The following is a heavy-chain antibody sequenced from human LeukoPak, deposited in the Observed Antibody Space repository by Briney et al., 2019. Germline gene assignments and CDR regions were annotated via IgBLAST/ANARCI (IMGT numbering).Heavy chain of an antibody. D-gene: IGHD2-2*01. Sequence: PGGSLRLSCEASGFTFSSYAMSWVRQAPGKGLEWVSGISGSGVSTYYADSVEGRFTISRDNSKNTLYLQINSLRAEDTAVYYCAKGPPSITSKGYYMDVWGKGTTVTVSS. CDR2: ISGSGVST. CDR3: AKGPPSITSKGYYMDV. CDR1: GFTFSSYA. V-gene: IGHV3-23*01. J-gene: IGHJ6*03.